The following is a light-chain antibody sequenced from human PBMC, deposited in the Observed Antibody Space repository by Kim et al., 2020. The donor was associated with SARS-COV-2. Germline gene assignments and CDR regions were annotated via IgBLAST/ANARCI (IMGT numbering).Light chain of an antibody. CDR1: QTVTSNY. J-gene: IGKJ1*01. CDR3: QQYGSSPAT. Sequence: SPGERATPSCRASQTVTSNYLAWYQQKPGQAPRRLIYGASSRATGIPDRFSGSGSGTDFTLTISRLEPEDFAVYYWQQYGSSPATFGQGTKVDIK. V-gene: IGKV3-20*01. CDR2: GAS.